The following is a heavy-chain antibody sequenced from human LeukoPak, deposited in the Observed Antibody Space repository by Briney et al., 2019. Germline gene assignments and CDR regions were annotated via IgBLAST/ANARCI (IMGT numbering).Heavy chain of an antibody. Sequence: ASVKVSCKVSGYTLTELSMHWVRQAPGKGLGWMGGFDPEDGETIYAQKFQGRVTMTEDTSIDTAYMELSSLRSEDTAVYYCATATRDCSSTSCLWFDPWGQGTLVTVSS. CDR1: GYTLTELS. CDR2: FDPEDGET. CDR3: ATATRDCSSTSCLWFDP. D-gene: IGHD2-2*01. V-gene: IGHV1-24*01. J-gene: IGHJ5*02.